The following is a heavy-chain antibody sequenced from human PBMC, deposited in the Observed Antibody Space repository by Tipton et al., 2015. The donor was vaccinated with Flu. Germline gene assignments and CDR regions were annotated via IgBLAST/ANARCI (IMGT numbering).Heavy chain of an antibody. CDR2: IYHSGST. J-gene: IGHJ4*02. Sequence: TLSLTCAVSGGSISSSNWWSWVRQPPGKGLEWIGSIYHSGSTYYNPSLKSRVTISVDTSKNQFPLKLSSVTAADTAVYYCARQLSVGATSGFDYWGQGTLVTVSS. D-gene: IGHD1-26*01. CDR3: ARQLSVGATSGFDY. CDR1: GGSISSSNW. V-gene: IGHV4-4*02.